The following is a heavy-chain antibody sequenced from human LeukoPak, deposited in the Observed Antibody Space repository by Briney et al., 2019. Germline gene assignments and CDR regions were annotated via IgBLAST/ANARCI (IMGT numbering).Heavy chain of an antibody. CDR3: ARMAVRGVIAFDY. D-gene: IGHD3-10*01. V-gene: IGHV1-46*01. Sequence: ASVKVSCTASGYTFTSYYMLWVRQAPGQGLEWMGIINPSGGSTSYAQKFQGRVTMTRDTSTSTVYMELSSLRSEDTAVYYCARMAVRGVIAFDYWGQGTLVTVSS. CDR1: GYTFTSYY. CDR2: INPSGGST. J-gene: IGHJ4*02.